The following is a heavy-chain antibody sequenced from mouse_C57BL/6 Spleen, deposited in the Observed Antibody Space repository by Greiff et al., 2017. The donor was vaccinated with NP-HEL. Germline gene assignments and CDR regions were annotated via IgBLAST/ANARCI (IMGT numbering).Heavy chain of an antibody. J-gene: IGHJ1*03. CDR2: ISSGGDYI. CDR3: TREITTVASGGFDV. D-gene: IGHD1-1*01. CDR1: GFTFSSYA. V-gene: IGHV5-9-1*02. Sequence: EVLLVESGEGLVKPGGSLKLSCAASGFTFSSYAMSWVRQTPEQRLEWVAYISSGGDYIYYADTVKGRFTISRDNARNTLYLQMSSLKSEDTAMYYCTREITTVASGGFDVWGTGTTVTVSS.